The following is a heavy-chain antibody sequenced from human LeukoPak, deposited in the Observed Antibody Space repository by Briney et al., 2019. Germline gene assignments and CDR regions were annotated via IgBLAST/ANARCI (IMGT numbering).Heavy chain of an antibody. D-gene: IGHD4-17*01. J-gene: IGHJ6*02. CDR1: GGSFSSYY. CDR3: ARIDYGADYGMDV. V-gene: IGHV4-34*01. Sequence: PSETLSLTCAVYGGSFSSYYWSWIRQPPGKGLEWIGEINHSGSTNYNPSLKSRVTISVDTSKNQFSLKLSSVTAADTAVYYCARIDYGADYGMDVWGQGTTVTVSS. CDR2: INHSGST.